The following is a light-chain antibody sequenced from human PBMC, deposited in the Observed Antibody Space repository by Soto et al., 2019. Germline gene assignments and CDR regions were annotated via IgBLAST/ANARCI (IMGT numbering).Light chain of an antibody. J-gene: IGKJ1*01. CDR2: GAS. CDR1: QDLRND. CDR3: LQDYNYPRT. Sequence: AIQMTQSPSSLSASVGDSVTITCRTSQDLRNDVSWYQQKPGRAPKLLISGASSLQSGVPSRFSGSGSATDFTLTISSLQPEDFATYCCLQDYNYPRTFGQGTKVEIK. V-gene: IGKV1-6*01.